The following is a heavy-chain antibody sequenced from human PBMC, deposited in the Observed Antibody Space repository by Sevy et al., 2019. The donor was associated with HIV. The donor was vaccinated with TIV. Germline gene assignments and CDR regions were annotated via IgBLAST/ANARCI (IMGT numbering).Heavy chain of an antibody. CDR3: ARHAREAWRGLGVYYNVTDGFDP. CDR2: IITKNHGGTP. Sequence: GGSLRLSCTGSGFNIADYYMTWVRQAPGKGLDWVGFIITKNHGGTPEYGASVKGRFTISRDDSKNTIYLQMHSLKTEDTGIYYCARHAREAWRGLGVYYNVTDGFDPWGQGTLVTVSS. CDR1: GFNIADYY. J-gene: IGHJ5*02. V-gene: IGHV3-49*04. D-gene: IGHD3-3*01.